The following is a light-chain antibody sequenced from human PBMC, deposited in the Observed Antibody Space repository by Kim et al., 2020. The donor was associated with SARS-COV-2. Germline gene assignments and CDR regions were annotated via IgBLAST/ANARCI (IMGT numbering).Light chain of an antibody. V-gene: IGLV2-14*03. CDR3: SSYTTARTLL. CDR1: SSDIGGYLF. J-gene: IGLJ2*01. CDR2: DVS. Sequence: GQSITISCTGTSSDIGGYLFVSWYQQQPGKAPRLMIYDVSYRPSGISNRFSGSKSGNTASLTISGLQAEDEADYYCSSYTTARTLLFGGGTQLTVL.